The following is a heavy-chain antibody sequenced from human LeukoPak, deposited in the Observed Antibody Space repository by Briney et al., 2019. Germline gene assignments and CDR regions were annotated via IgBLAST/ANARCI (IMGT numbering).Heavy chain of an antibody. D-gene: IGHD4-17*01. CDR1: GGTFSSYA. CDR3: ARENFGDRTYWFDP. CDR2: IIPIFGTA. J-gene: IGHJ5*02. V-gene: IGHV1-69*05. Sequence: ASVKVSCKASGGTFSSYAISWVRQAPGQGLEWMGRIIPIFGTANYAQKFQGRDTITTDESTSTAYTELSSLRSEDTAVYYCARENFGDRTYWFDPWGQGTLVTVSS.